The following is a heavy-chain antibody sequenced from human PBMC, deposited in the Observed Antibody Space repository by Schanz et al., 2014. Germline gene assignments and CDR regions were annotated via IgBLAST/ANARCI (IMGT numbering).Heavy chain of an antibody. CDR3: ARDNYYGSGSCAY. CDR2: IKQDGSEK. Sequence: EVQLVESGGGLVQPGGSLRLSCGGSGFTFSKYWMSWVRQAPGKGLEWVANIKQDGSEKYYVDAVEGRFTISRDNAKNSMYLHMKSLRGEDTAVYYCARDNYYGSGSCAYWGQGTLVTVSS. D-gene: IGHD3-10*01. V-gene: IGHV3-7*04. J-gene: IGHJ4*02. CDR1: GFTFSKYW.